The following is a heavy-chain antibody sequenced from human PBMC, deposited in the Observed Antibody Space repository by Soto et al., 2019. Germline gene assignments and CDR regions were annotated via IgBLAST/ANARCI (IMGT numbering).Heavy chain of an antibody. V-gene: IGHV3-23*01. CDR2: ISGSGFKK. D-gene: IGHD1-26*01. Sequence: EVVLLESGGGLEQPGGSLRLSCAASGFIFENSGMSWVRQAPGKGLEWISSISGSGFKKYYADSVKGRFTISRDNSKSTVYLELNNLSAEDTAVYHCAKNQGVELVPLATVDWFDPWGQGSVVTVSS. CDR1: GFIFENSG. J-gene: IGHJ5*02. CDR3: AKNQGVELVPLATVDWFDP.